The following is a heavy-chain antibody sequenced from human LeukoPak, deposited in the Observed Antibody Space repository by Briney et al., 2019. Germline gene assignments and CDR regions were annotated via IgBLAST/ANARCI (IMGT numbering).Heavy chain of an antibody. CDR3: ARGWDDYVIDY. Sequence: SETLSLTCTVSGGSISSYYWSWIRQPPGKGLEWIGYIYYSGSTNYNPSLKSRVTISADTSKNQFSLKLSSVTAADTAVYYCARGWDDYVIDYWGQGTLVTVSS. CDR2: IYYSGST. CDR1: GGSISSYY. V-gene: IGHV4-59*01. D-gene: IGHD3-16*01. J-gene: IGHJ4*02.